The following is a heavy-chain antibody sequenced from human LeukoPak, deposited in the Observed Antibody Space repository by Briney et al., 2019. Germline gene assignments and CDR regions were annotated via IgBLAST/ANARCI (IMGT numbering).Heavy chain of an antibody. Sequence: GGPLRLSCAASGFTFSSYGMHWVRQAPGKGLEWVAVIWYDGSNKYYADSVKGRFTISRDNSKNTLYLQTNSLRAEDTAVYYCARDLGRSTSLGWFDPWGQGTLVTVSS. CDR1: GFTFSSYG. CDR3: ARDLGRSTSLGWFDP. D-gene: IGHD2-2*01. CDR2: IWYDGSNK. J-gene: IGHJ5*02. V-gene: IGHV3-33*01.